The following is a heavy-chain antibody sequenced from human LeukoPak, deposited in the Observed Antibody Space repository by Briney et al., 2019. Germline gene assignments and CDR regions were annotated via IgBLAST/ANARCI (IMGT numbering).Heavy chain of an antibody. Sequence: KPSETLSLTCTVSGGSISSYYWSWIRQPPGRGLEWIGYIYYSGSTNYNPSLKSRVTISVDTSKNQFSLKLSSVTAADTAVYYCARQRYSSGWYDGYYFDYWGQGTLVTVSS. CDR2: IYYSGST. V-gene: IGHV4-59*08. CDR3: ARQRYSSGWYDGYYFDY. J-gene: IGHJ4*02. D-gene: IGHD6-19*01. CDR1: GGSISSYY.